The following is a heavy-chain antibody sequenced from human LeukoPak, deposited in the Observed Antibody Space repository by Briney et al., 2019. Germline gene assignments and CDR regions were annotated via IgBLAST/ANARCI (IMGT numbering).Heavy chain of an antibody. CDR1: GGSISSYY. V-gene: IGHV4-4*07. D-gene: IGHD3-22*01. CDR3: ARDESVQVSSGYQLFDY. CDR2: IYTSGST. J-gene: IGHJ4*02. Sequence: PSETLSLTCTVSGGSISSYYWSWIRQPAGKRLEWIGRIYTSGSTNYNPSLKSRVTMSVDTSKNQFSLKLSSVTAADTAVYYCARDESVQVSSGYQLFDYWGQGTLVTVSS.